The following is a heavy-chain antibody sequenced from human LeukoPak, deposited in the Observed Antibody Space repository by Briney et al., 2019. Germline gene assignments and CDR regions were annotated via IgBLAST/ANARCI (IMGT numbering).Heavy chain of an antibody. CDR2: INARATSP. Sequence: GGALRLSCAASGFTFSNYAMSWVRQPPGKGLEWLASINARATSPYYADSVKGRFVISRDNSENTLLLQMTSLRADGTAVYYCAKESWFGEPSLDHWGQGALVTVSA. CDR1: GFTFSNYA. D-gene: IGHD3-10*01. J-gene: IGHJ4*02. CDR3: AKESWFGEPSLDH. V-gene: IGHV3-23*01.